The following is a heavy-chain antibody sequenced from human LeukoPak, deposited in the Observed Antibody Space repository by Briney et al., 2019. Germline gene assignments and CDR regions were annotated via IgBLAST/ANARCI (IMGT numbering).Heavy chain of an antibody. V-gene: IGHV4-59*01. CDR2: VDHTGST. CDR3: ARGRVSSSTWYSTYYYYFYMDV. J-gene: IGHJ6*03. D-gene: IGHD1-1*01. CDR1: DDSITMYY. Sequence: PSETLSLTCTVSDDSITMYYWTWIRQPPGKGLEWIGYVDHTGSTNFNPSLNGRVSISRDTSKNLFSLRLRSVTAADAAVYFCARGRVSSSTWYSTYYYYFYMDVWGKGTTVTVSS.